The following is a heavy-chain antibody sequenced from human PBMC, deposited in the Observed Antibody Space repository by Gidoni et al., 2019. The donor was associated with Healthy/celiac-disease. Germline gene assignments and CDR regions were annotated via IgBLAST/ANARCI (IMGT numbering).Heavy chain of an antibody. CDR3: AKDHYYGSSGYQDAFDI. D-gene: IGHD3-22*01. CDR1: GFTFDDHA. Sequence: EVQLVESGGGLVQPGRSLRLSCAASGFTFDDHAMHWVRQAPGKGLEWVSGISWNSGSIGYADSVKGRFTISRDNAKNSLYLQMNSLRAEDTALYYCAKDHYYGSSGYQDAFDIWGQGTMVTVSS. V-gene: IGHV3-9*01. CDR2: ISWNSGSI. J-gene: IGHJ3*02.